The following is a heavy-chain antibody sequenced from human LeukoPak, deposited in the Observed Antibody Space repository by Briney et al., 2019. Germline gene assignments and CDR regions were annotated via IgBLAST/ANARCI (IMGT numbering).Heavy chain of an antibody. CDR1: RFSFNSYV. V-gene: IGHV3-23*01. J-gene: IGHJ4*02. CDR3: ARGSGRYVMVDW. Sequence: GGSLRLSCAASRFSFNSYVMSWVRQAPGKGLECVSGISATGDNTYYADSVKGRFTISRDNSKNTLYLQMNSLRVEDTAVYYCARGSGRYVMVDWWGQGTLVTVSS. CDR2: ISATGDNT. D-gene: IGHD6-19*01.